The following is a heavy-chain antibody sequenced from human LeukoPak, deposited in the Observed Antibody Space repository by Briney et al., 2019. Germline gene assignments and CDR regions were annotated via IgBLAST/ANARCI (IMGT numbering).Heavy chain of an antibody. D-gene: IGHD6-19*01. V-gene: IGHV3-64D*09. Sequence: QPGGSLRLSCSASGFTFSSYAMYWVRQAPGKGLEYFSGISSNGGSTYYADSVKGRFTISRDNSKNTLYLQMSSLRAEDTAVYYCVKITSSSGGDYWGQGTLVTVSS. J-gene: IGHJ4*02. CDR1: GFTFSSYA. CDR2: ISSNGGST. CDR3: VKITSSSGGDY.